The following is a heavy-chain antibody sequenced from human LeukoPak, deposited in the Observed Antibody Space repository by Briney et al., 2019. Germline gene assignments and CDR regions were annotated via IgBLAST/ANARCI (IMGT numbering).Heavy chain of an antibody. CDR3: ARDRGYSDY. Sequence: SETLSLTCTVSGGSISSYYWSWIRQPPGMGLEWIGYIYYSGSTNYNPSLKSRVTISVDTSKSQFSLKLSSVTAADTAVYYCARDRGYSDYWGQGTLVTVSS. CDR2: IYYSGST. CDR1: GGSISSYY. V-gene: IGHV4-59*01. J-gene: IGHJ4*02.